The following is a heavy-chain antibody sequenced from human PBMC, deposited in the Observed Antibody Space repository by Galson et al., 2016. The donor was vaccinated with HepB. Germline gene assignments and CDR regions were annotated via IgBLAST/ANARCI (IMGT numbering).Heavy chain of an antibody. CDR1: GGTFTSYA. J-gene: IGHJ6*02. D-gene: IGHD5-24*01. Sequence: SVKVSCKASGGTFTSYAISWVRQAPGQGLEWMGGMIPIFGTSNYAQQFQGRVTITADESTSTAYMELSSLRSADTAVYYCARVRDGYNHYYYYGMDVWGQGTTVTVSS. CDR2: MIPIFGTS. V-gene: IGHV1-69*13. CDR3: ARVRDGYNHYYYYGMDV.